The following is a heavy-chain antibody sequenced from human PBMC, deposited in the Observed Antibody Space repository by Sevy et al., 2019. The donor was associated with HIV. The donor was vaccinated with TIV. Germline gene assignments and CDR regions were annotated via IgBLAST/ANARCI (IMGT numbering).Heavy chain of an antibody. D-gene: IGHD1-1*01. V-gene: IGHV3-23*01. J-gene: IGHJ3*02. Sequence: GGSLRLSCVGSGFTFSNYGMTWVRQAPGKGLEWVSSISVTSARTYRADSVRGRFTVSRDNSENTLYLQMNSLRAEDTAVYYCAKDPNDYCHSLDIWGQGTLVTVSS. CDR1: GFTFSNYG. CDR2: ISVTSART. CDR3: AKDPNDYCHSLDI.